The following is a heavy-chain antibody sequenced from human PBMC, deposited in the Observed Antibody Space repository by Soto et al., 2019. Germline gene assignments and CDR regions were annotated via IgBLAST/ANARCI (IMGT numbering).Heavy chain of an antibody. V-gene: IGHV1-2*02. CDR1: GYTFTGYY. J-gene: IGHJ4*02. Sequence: ASVKVSCKAAGYTFTGYYMHWGRQAPGQGLEWMGWINPNSGGTNYAQKFQGRVTMTRDTSISTAYMELSRLRSDDTAVYYCARVNVVVVAATREYYFDYWGQGTLVTVSS. D-gene: IGHD2-15*01. CDR2: INPNSGGT. CDR3: ARVNVVVVAATREYYFDY.